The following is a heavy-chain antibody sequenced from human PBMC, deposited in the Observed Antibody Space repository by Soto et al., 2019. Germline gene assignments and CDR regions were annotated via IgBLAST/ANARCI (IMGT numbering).Heavy chain of an antibody. CDR1: GFIFTNNW. V-gene: IGHV3-7*05. J-gene: IGHJ2*01. Sequence: EVHLVESGGGLVQPGGSLRLSCAASGFIFTNNWMAWVRQAPGKGLEWVAHMHGDGSEKYYVDSGKGRFTISRDNANNAPFLQMNRLIAEDTAVYYCARDVNGGYFDLWGRGTLVTVAS. CDR3: ARDVNGGYFDL. CDR2: MHGDGSEK.